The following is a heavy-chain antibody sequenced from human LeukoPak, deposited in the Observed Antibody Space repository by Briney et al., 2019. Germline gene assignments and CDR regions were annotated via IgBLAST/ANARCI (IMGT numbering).Heavy chain of an antibody. D-gene: IGHD3-22*01. CDR2: IYYSGST. CDR1: GGSISSYY. J-gene: IGHJ3*02. Sequence: SETLSLTCTVSGGSISSYYWSWIRQPPGKGLEWIGYIYYSGSTNYNPSLKSRVTISVDTSKNQFSLKLSSVTAADTAVYYCARGSSGYYLGAFDIWGQGTMVTVSS. CDR3: ARGSSGYYLGAFDI. V-gene: IGHV4-59*01.